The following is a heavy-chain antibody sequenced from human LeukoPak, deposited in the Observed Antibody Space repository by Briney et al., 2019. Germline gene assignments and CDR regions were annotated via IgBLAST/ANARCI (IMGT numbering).Heavy chain of an antibody. D-gene: IGHD3-16*01. V-gene: IGHV4-34*01. CDR3: ARGGGGMRIYGKNWFDP. Sequence: PSETLSLTCTVSGGSFSGYYWSWIRQPPGKGLEWIGEINHSGSTNNNPSLKSRVTISVDTSKNQFSLKLSSVTAADTAVYYCARGGGGMRIYGKNWFDPWGQGTLVTVSS. CDR2: INHSGST. J-gene: IGHJ5*02. CDR1: GGSFSGYY.